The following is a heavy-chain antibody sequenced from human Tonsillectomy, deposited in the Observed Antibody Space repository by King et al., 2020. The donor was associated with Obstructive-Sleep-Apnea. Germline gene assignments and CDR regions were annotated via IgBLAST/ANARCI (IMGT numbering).Heavy chain of an antibody. CDR2: IKSKTDGGTT. CDR1: GFTFSNAW. D-gene: IGHD2-2*01. J-gene: IGHJ6*02. V-gene: IGHV3-15*01. CDR3: TTEGDCSSTSCYVWGYYYYGMDV. Sequence: VQLVESGGGLVKPGGSLRLSCAASGFTFSNAWMSWVRQAPGKGLEWVGRIKSKTDGGTTDYAAPVKGRFTSSRDDSKNTRILQRNILKTEDTAVYYCTTEGDCSSTSCYVWGYYYYGMDVWGQGTTVTVSS.